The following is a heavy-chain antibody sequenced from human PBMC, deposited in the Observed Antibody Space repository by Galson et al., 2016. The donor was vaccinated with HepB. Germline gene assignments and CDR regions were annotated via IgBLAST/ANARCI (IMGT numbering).Heavy chain of an antibody. CDR3: ARGSTATTPLAY. D-gene: IGHD4-11*01. CDR2: ISTYNGNT. CDR1: GYTFTSYG. Sequence: SVKVSCKASGYTFTSYGITWVRQAPGQGLEWMGWISTYNGNTDYDQKLHGRLTLTTDASTTTAYLELRSLRFDDTAVYYCARGSTATTPLAYWGQGTLVTVSS. V-gene: IGHV1-18*01. J-gene: IGHJ4*02.